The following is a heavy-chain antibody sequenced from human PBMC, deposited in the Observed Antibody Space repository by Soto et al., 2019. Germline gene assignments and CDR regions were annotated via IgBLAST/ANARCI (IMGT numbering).Heavy chain of an antibody. D-gene: IGHD2-21*02. CDR3: ARESGDWPLNWFDP. J-gene: IGHJ5*02. CDR2: ITSDGKSK. V-gene: IGHV3-74*01. CDR1: GFNFTNHW. Sequence: VHLVESGGGLVQPGGSLRLSCAASGFNFTNHWMHWVRQAPGKGLVWVSRITSDGKSKAYAESVKGRFAISRDNAKNTVYLQMNGLTVEDTAVYYCARESGDWPLNWFDPWGQGTLVTGSS.